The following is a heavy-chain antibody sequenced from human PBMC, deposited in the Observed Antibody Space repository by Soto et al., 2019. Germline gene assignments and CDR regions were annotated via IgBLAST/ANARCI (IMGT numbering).Heavy chain of an antibody. V-gene: IGHV3-21*01. CDR1: GFTFSSYS. Sequence: GGSLRLSCAASGFTFSSYSMNWVRQAPGKGLKWVSSISSSSSYIYYADSVKGRFTISRDNAKNSLYLQMNSLRAEDTAVYYCARVGWIQLWLDYYYYMDVWGKGTTVTVSS. J-gene: IGHJ6*03. D-gene: IGHD5-18*01. CDR2: ISSSSSYI. CDR3: ARVGWIQLWLDYYYYMDV.